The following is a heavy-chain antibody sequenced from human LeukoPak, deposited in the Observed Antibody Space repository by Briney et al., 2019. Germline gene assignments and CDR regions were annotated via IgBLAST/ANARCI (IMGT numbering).Heavy chain of an antibody. J-gene: IGHJ4*02. Sequence: GGSLRLSCVGSGFSFGASHLNWVRQAPGKGLEWISYIGSGYNSAYADSVKGRFTISRDNSNNTLYLQMNSLRDEDTAAYFCARDLSWYTTTWSLPDYWGQGTLVTVSS. CDR2: IGSGYNSA. D-gene: IGHD6-13*01. V-gene: IGHV3-48*02. CDR1: GFSFGASH. CDR3: ARDLSWYTTTWSLPDY.